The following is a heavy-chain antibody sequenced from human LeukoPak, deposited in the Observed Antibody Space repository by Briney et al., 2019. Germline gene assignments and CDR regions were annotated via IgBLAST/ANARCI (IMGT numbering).Heavy chain of an antibody. V-gene: IGHV3-23*01. D-gene: IGHD3-9*01. CDR2: ISGGGGST. CDR1: GFTFTTYD. J-gene: IGHJ5*02. CDR3: ARDPYDILTGSA. Sequence: PGGSLRLSCAASGFTFTTYDMNWVRQAPGKGLEWVSAISGGGGSTYYADSVKGRFTISRDNSKNTLYLQMNSLRADDTAVYYCARDPYDILTGSAWGQGTLVTVFS.